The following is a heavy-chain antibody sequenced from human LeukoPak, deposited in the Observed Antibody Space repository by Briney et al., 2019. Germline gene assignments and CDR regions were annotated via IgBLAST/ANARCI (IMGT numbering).Heavy chain of an antibody. V-gene: IGHV3-9*01. Sequence: GRSLRLSCAASGFTFEDHVMHWVRHAPGKGLEWVSRISWSGDRMGYADAVKGRFTISRDNAKNSLFLQMNSLRVEDKALYYCAKDLGGSATTVWGQGTLVTVSS. J-gene: IGHJ4*02. CDR1: GFTFEDHV. D-gene: IGHD2-2*01. CDR2: ISWSGDRM. CDR3: AKDLGGSATTV.